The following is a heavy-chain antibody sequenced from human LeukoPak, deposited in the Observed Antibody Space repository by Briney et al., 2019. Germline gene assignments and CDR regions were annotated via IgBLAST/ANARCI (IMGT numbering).Heavy chain of an antibody. J-gene: IGHJ4*02. V-gene: IGHV3-20*04. CDR1: GFIFDRYG. CDR2: INWNGGST. Sequence: GGSLRLSCGVSGFIFDRYGMSWVRQAPGKGLEWVSGINWNGGSTGYADSVKGRFTISRDNAKNSLYLQMNSLRAEDTALYYCARDLYCTNGVCFPTDYWGQGTLVTVSS. D-gene: IGHD2-8*01. CDR3: ARDLYCTNGVCFPTDY.